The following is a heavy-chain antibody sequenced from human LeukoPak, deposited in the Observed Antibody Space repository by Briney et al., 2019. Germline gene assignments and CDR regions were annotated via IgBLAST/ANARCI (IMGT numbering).Heavy chain of an antibody. CDR1: GGSISSYY. CDR2: IYYSGST. Sequence: KPSETLSLTCTDSGGSISSYYWSWIRQPPGKGLEWIGFIYYSGSTNYNPSLKSRVTISIDTSKNQFSVKLSSVTAADTAVYYCARDYGGNSFDYWGQGTLVTVSS. J-gene: IGHJ4*02. D-gene: IGHD4-23*01. CDR3: ARDYGGNSFDY. V-gene: IGHV4-59*01.